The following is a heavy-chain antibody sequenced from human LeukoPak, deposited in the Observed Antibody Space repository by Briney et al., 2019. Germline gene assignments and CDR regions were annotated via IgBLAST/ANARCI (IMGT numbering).Heavy chain of an antibody. Sequence: PGGSLRLSCTASGFTFGDYAMSWVRQAPGKGLEWVGFIRSKAYGGTTEYAASVKGRFTISRDDSKSIAYLQMNSLKTEDTAVYYFTRPREGRSIVVVKEYYFDYWGQGTLVTVSS. CDR3: TRPREGRSIVVVKEYYFDY. CDR1: GFTFGDYA. V-gene: IGHV3-49*04. D-gene: IGHD3-22*01. CDR2: IRSKAYGGTT. J-gene: IGHJ4*02.